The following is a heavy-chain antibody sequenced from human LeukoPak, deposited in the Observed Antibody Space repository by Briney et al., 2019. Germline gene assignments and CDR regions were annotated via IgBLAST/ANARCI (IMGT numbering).Heavy chain of an antibody. CDR3: ARKGVGGELGGFDY. V-gene: IGHV3-20*01. Sequence: GGSLRLSCAASGLMFDEYGMSWVRQVPGKGLEWVCGINRIGSITGCADSVKGRFTISRDNAKNFLFLDMNSLRVEDTAFYHCARKGVGGELGGFDYWGQGTLVTVSS. CDR2: INRIGSIT. J-gene: IGHJ4*02. D-gene: IGHD3-16*01. CDR1: GLMFDEYG.